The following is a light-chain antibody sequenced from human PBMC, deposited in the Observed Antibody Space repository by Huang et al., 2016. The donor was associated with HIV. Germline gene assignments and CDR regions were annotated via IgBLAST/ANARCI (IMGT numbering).Light chain of an antibody. CDR1: QSVNNK. J-gene: IGKJ1*01. Sequence: EVVMTQSPVTLSVSPGERATLSCRASQSVNNKLAWFQQKPGQAPRLLIHDASIRATGSPDRFSGSGSGTEFTLTISRLQSEDFAVYYCQQYNNWPPWTFGQGTKVEIK. V-gene: IGKV3-15*01. CDR2: DAS. CDR3: QQYNNWPPWT.